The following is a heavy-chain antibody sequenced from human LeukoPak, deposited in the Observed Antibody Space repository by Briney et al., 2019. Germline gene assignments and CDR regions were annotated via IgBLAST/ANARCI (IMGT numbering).Heavy chain of an antibody. J-gene: IGHJ4*02. CDR3: ARVVHSSGWQ. CDR1: GYIFTSSY. Sequence: EASVKVSCKASGYIFTSSYMHWVRQAPGQGLEWMGIINPNTGGTSYAQKFQGRVTMTRDTSTSTVYMELSSLRSEDTAVYYCARVVHSSGWQWGQGTLVTVSS. D-gene: IGHD6-19*01. V-gene: IGHV1-46*01. CDR2: INPNTGGT.